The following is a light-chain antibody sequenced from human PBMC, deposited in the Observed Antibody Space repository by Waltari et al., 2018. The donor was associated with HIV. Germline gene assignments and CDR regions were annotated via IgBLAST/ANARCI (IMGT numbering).Light chain of an antibody. Sequence: AIQMTQSPSSLSASVGDRVTITCRASQAIGNDLGWYQQKPGQAPKALIYGASSLQTGIPSRFSGSRSGTDFTLTISSLQTEDSATYYCQQYGSFPLTFGRGTKVDV. J-gene: IGKJ3*01. V-gene: IGKV1-6*02. CDR2: GAS. CDR1: QAIGND. CDR3: QQYGSFPLT.